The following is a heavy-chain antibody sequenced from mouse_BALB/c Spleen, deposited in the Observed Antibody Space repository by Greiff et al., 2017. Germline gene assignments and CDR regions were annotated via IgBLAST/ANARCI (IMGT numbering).Heavy chain of an antibody. D-gene: IGHD2-14*01. CDR3: ARWGVRGLDY. CDR2: IYPGNVNT. CDR1: GYTFTSYY. V-gene: IGHV1S56*01. J-gene: IGHJ2*01. Sequence: QVQLQQSGPELVKPGASVRISCKASGYTFTSYYIHWVKQRPGQGLEWIGWIYPGNVNTKYNEKFKGKATLTADKSSSTAYMQLSSLTSEDSAVYFCARWGVRGLDYWGQGTTLTVSA.